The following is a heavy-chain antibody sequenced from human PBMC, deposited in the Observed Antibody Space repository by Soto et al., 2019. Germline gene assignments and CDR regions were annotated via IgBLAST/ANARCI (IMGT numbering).Heavy chain of an antibody. CDR1: GFTFSDYW. J-gene: IGHJ4*02. V-gene: IGHV3-7*04. CDR3: ARDDPKGYNYSVAFFDD. CDR2: IHLDGSEK. Sequence: PGESLTISCAASGFTFSDYWMSWVRQTPGKGLEWVGNIHLDGSEKYYAGFVKGRFTFSRDNVKNSLYLQMNSLRAEDTGVYYCARDDPKGYNYSVAFFDDWGQGTPVTVS. D-gene: IGHD5-18*01.